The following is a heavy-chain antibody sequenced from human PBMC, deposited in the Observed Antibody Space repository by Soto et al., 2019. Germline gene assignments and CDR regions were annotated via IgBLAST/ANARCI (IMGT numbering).Heavy chain of an antibody. CDR3: ATPHRSVETRIDDY. CDR1: DVTFSSYG. J-gene: IGHJ4*02. D-gene: IGHD3-3*02. V-gene: IGHV3-30*03. CDR2: ISYDGSNK. Sequence: PGWALRLSCAASDVTFSSYGMYWVRQAPGKGLEWVAVISYDGSNKYYADSVKGRFTISRDNSKNTLYLQMNSLRAEDTAVYYCATPHRSVETRIDDYWGQGTLGTVSS.